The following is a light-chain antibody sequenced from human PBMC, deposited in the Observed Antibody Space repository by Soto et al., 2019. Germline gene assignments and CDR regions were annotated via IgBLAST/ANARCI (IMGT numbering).Light chain of an antibody. CDR2: GAS. Sequence: DIQMTQSPSTLSASVGDRVTITCRASQSIRNWLAWYQDKPRKAPKLLIYGASSLESGVPSRFSGSGSGTEFTLTIGGLQPDDFATYYCQHYNAFPWPFGQGTKMEIK. V-gene: IGKV1-5*01. CDR1: QSIRNW. J-gene: IGKJ1*01. CDR3: QHYNAFPWP.